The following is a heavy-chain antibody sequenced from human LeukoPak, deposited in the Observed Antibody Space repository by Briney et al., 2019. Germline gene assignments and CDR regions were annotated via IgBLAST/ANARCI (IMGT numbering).Heavy chain of an antibody. V-gene: IGHV1-69*01. CDR2: IIPIFGTA. CDR3: ARGPCSSTSCYSDY. D-gene: IGHD2-2*01. CDR1: GGTFSSYA. Sequence: SVKVSFKASGGTFSSYAISWVRQAPGQGLEWMGGIIPIFGTASYAQKFQGRVTITADESTSTAYMELSSLRSEDTAVYYCARGPCSSTSCYSDYWGQGTLVTVSS. J-gene: IGHJ4*02.